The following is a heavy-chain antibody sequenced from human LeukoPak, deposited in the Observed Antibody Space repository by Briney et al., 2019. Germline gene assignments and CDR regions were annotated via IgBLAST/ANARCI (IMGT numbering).Heavy chain of an antibody. V-gene: IGHV3-48*01. D-gene: IGHD5-24*01. Sequence: GGSLRHSRAASGFTLSDYSMNWVRQAPGKGLEWISYIVIDSGNTNYADSVKGRFTISGDKAKNSLYLQMNSLRVEDTAVYYCARDYKYAFDNWGQGTLVTVSS. CDR1: GFTLSDYS. J-gene: IGHJ4*02. CDR2: IVIDSGNT. CDR3: ARDYKYAFDN.